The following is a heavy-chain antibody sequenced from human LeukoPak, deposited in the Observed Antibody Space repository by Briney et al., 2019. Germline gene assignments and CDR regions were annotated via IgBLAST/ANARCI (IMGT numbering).Heavy chain of an antibody. CDR3: ARGQYQLPIAPDFDY. CDR1: GYTFTGYY. V-gene: IGHV1-2*02. J-gene: IGHJ4*01. D-gene: IGHD2-2*01. Sequence: ASVKVSCKASGYTFTGYYMHWVRQAPGQGLEWMGGINPDSGGTNYAEKFKGRFTMTRDTSISTAYMELSRLRSDDTAVYYCARGQYQLPIAPDFDYWGQRTLVTASS. CDR2: INPDSGGT.